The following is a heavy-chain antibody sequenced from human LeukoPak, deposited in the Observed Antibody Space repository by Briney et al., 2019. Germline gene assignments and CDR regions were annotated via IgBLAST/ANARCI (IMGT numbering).Heavy chain of an antibody. CDR1: GFTFNTYG. CDR3: AKGTAFSYYDSSGYLDY. V-gene: IGHV3-30*18. J-gene: IGHJ4*02. CDR2: ISDDGGNK. D-gene: IGHD3-22*01. Sequence: GGSLRLSCVASGFTFNTYGMHWVRQAPGKGLEWVAVISDDGGNKYFVDSVKGRFTISRDNSKNTLYLQMNSLRAEDTAVYYCAKGTAFSYYDSSGYLDYWGQGTLVTVSS.